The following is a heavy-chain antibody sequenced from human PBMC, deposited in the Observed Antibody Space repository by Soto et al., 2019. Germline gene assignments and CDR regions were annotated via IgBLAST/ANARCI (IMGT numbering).Heavy chain of an antibody. Sequence: GGSLRLSCAASGFTFSSYAMSWVRQAPGKGLEWVSAISGSGGSTYYAESVKGRFTISRDNSKNTAYLQMNSLRSEDTAVYYCARGIRAVAGIVPPFFDYWGQGTLVTVSS. CDR1: GFTFSSYA. D-gene: IGHD6-19*01. V-gene: IGHV3-23*01. J-gene: IGHJ4*02. CDR3: ARGIRAVAGIVPPFFDY. CDR2: ISGSGGST.